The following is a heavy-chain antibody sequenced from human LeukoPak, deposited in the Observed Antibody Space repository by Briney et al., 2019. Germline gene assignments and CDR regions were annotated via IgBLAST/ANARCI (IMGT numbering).Heavy chain of an antibody. CDR1: GFTFSSHG. J-gene: IGHJ4*02. Sequence: GGSLRLSCAASGFTFSSHGMHWVRQAPGKGLEWVAFIRYDGTNKYYADSVKGRFTISRDNPKNTLYLQMNSLRAEDTAVYYCAKGGGSSCYSPSDYWGQGTLVTVSS. D-gene: IGHD2-15*01. CDR3: AKGGGSSCYSPSDY. CDR2: IRYDGTNK. V-gene: IGHV3-30*02.